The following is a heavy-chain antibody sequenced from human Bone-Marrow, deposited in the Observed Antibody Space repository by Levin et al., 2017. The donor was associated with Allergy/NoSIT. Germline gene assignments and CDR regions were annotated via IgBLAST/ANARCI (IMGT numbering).Heavy chain of an antibody. CDR2: ISSSGASI. V-gene: IGHV3-48*01. CDR3: ARVKSAPFDL. J-gene: IGHJ4*02. Sequence: ASVKVSCAASGFSISTYSMNWVRQAPGKGLEWVSYISSSGASIYYADSVKGRFTISRENAEDSIYLQMNSLRADDTAVYFCARVKSAPFDLWGQGTLVTVTS. CDR1: GFSISTYS.